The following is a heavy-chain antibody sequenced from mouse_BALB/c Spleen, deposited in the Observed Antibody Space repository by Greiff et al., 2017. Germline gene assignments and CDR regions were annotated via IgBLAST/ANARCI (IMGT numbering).Heavy chain of an antibody. Sequence: EVQGVESGGDLVKPGGSLKLSCAASGFTFSSYGMSWVRQTPDKRLEWVATISSGGSYTYYPDSVKGRFTISRDNAKNTLYLQMSSLKSEDTAMYYCAREYGNSFDYWGQGTTLTVSS. D-gene: IGHD2-10*02. CDR1: GFTFSSYG. CDR3: AREYGNSFDY. V-gene: IGHV5-6*01. J-gene: IGHJ2*01. CDR2: ISSGGSYT.